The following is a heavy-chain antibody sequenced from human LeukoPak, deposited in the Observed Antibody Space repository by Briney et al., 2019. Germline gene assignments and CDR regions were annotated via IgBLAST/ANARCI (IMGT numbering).Heavy chain of an antibody. V-gene: IGHV4-59*12. D-gene: IGHD6-6*01. CDR3: ARAPPSVNHYYYYYMDV. CDR1: GDSISSYY. CDR2: IYYSGST. Sequence: SETLSLTCTVSGDSISSYYWSWIRQPPGKGLEWIGYIYYSGSTYYNPSLKSRVTISVDTSKNQFSLKLSSVTAADTAAYYCARAPPSVNHYYYYYMDVWGKGTTVTVSS. J-gene: IGHJ6*03.